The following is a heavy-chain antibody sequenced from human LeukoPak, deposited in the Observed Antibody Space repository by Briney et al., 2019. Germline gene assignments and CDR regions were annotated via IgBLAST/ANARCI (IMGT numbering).Heavy chain of an antibody. J-gene: IGHJ6*02. Sequence: PSQTLSLTCAISGDSVSSNSAAWNWIRQSPSRGLEWLGRTYYRSKWYNDYAVSVKSRITINPDTSKNQFSLQLNSVTPEDTAVYFCTRGGYYGSGTTSKGGMDAWGQGTTVTVS. CDR1: GDSVSSNSAA. V-gene: IGHV6-1*01. CDR2: TYYRSKWYN. D-gene: IGHD3-10*01. CDR3: TRGGYYGSGTTSKGGMDA.